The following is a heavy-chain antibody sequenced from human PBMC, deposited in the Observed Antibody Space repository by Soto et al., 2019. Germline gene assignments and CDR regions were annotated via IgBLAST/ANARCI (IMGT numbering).Heavy chain of an antibody. V-gene: IGHV4-34*01. D-gene: IGHD2-15*01. Sequence: PGKGLEWIGEINHSGSTNYNPSLKSRVTLSVDTSKNQFSLKLSSVTAADTAVYYCARGFFFQAEDGIRDTVPVSAFLLNRSTDL. CDR3: ARGFFFQAEDGIRDTVPVSAFLLNRSTDL. J-gene: IGHJ2*01. CDR2: INHSGST.